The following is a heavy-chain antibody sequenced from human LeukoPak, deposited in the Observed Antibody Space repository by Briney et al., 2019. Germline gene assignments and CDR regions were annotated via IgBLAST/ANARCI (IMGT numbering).Heavy chain of an antibody. J-gene: IGHJ3*01. CDR1: GGSISSYY. V-gene: IGHV4-59*08. Sequence: SETLSLTCTVSGGSISSYYWNWIRQPPGKGLEWIGYIYYSGSTNYNPSLKRRVTTLVDTSKNQFSLRLSSVTAADPAVYYCAREYSSSSGRRAFDFWGQGTMVTVSS. D-gene: IGHD6-6*01. CDR2: IYYSGST. CDR3: AREYSSSSGRRAFDF.